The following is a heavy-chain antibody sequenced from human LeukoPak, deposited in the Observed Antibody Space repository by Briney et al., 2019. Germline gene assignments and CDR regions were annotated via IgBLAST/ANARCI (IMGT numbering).Heavy chain of an antibody. J-gene: IGHJ3*02. D-gene: IGHD1-26*01. Sequence: SETLSLTCAVCVGSFSGYYWSWIRQPPGKGLEWIGKINHSGSTNHNPSLKSRVTMSVDASNNQFSLRLSSVTAADTAVYYCATPYSGGYQGLDIWGQGTMVTVSS. CDR2: INHSGST. CDR3: ATPYSGGYQGLDI. V-gene: IGHV4-34*01. CDR1: VGSFSGYY.